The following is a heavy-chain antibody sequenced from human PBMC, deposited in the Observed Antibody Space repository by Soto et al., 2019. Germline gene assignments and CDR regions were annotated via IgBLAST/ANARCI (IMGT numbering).Heavy chain of an antibody. CDR1: GFTFSSYW. Sequence: EVQLVESGGGLVQPGGSLRLSCAASGFTFSSYWMSWVRQAPGKGLEWVANIKQDGSEKYYVDSVKGRFTISRDNAKNSLYLQMNSLSAEDTAVYYCASARAGPCPYYFDYWGQGTLVTVSS. D-gene: IGHD6-19*01. CDR2: IKQDGSEK. CDR3: ASARAGPCPYYFDY. V-gene: IGHV3-7*01. J-gene: IGHJ4*02.